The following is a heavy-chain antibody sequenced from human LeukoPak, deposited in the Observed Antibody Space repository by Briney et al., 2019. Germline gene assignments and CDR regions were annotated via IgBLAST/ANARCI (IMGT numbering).Heavy chain of an antibody. J-gene: IGHJ6*02. Sequence: PSETLSLTCAVYGGSFSGYYWSWIRQPPGKGLEWIGEINHSGSTHYNPSLKSRVTISVDTSKNQFSLKLSSVTAADTAVYYCARRWGSGNYYGSGSYLYYYYGMDVWGQGTTVTVSS. CDR1: GGSFSGYY. V-gene: IGHV4-34*01. D-gene: IGHD3-10*01. CDR2: INHSGST. CDR3: ARRWGSGNYYGSGSYLYYYYGMDV.